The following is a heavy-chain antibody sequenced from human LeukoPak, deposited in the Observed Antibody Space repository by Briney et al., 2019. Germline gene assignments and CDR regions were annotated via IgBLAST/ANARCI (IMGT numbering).Heavy chain of an antibody. CDR2: IYSSGST. CDR3: ARQGAVAFYYMDV. Sequence: PSETLSLTCTVSGGSISTYYWSWIRQPPGKGLEWIGDIYSSGSTNYNPSFKSRVTISVDTSKNQFSLKLSSVTAADTAVYYCARQGAVAFYYMDVWGKGTTVTVSS. CDR1: GGSISTYY. D-gene: IGHD6-19*01. V-gene: IGHV4-59*08. J-gene: IGHJ6*03.